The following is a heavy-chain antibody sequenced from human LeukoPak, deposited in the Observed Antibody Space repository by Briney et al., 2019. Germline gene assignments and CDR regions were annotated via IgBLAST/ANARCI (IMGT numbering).Heavy chain of an antibody. Sequence: GESLKISCKGSGCNFTNYWIGWVRQMPGKGLEWMGIIYPGDSDTRYSPSFQGQVTISADKSISTAYLQWSSLKASDTAMYYCARRELGILYYFDYWGQGTLVTVSS. CDR3: ARRELGILYYFDY. D-gene: IGHD7-27*01. V-gene: IGHV5-51*01. CDR1: GCNFTNYW. CDR2: IYPGDSDT. J-gene: IGHJ4*02.